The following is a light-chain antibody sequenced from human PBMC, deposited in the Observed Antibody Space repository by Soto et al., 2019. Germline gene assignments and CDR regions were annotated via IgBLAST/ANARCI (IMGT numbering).Light chain of an antibody. CDR2: DVS. V-gene: IGKV3D-20*01. CDR1: QIVSRTY. CDR3: QRCGSSLT. J-gene: IGKJ4*01. Sequence: VLTQSPATLSLSPGERATLSCGASQIVSRTYLAWYQQRPGLAPRLLIYDVSNRFTCVPDRFIGSRSGTDFTLTICRRDAEDFSLYCCQRCGSSLTFGGGTKVEIK.